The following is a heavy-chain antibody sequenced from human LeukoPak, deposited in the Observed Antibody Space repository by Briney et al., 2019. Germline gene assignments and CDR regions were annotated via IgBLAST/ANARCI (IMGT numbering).Heavy chain of an antibody. CDR1: GFTFYDYA. CDR2: ISWNSKSI. V-gene: IGHV3-9*03. D-gene: IGHD4-17*01. CDR3: AKDNGDFSFDY. J-gene: IGHJ4*02. Sequence: GGSLRLSCATSGFTFYDYAMHGVRQAPGKGLEGVSGISWNSKSIDYADSVKGRFTISRDNAKNSLYLQMNSLRAEDMALYYCAKDNGDFSFDYWGQGALVTVSS.